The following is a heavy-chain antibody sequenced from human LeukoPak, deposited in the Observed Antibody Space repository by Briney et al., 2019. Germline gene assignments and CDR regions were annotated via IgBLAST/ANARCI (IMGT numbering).Heavy chain of an antibody. Sequence: SETLSLTCTVSGGSISSYYWSWIRQPPGKGLEWIGYIYYSGSTNYNPSLKSRVTISVDTSKNQFPLKLSSVTAADTAMYYCARHGNRRPREYCSGGSCYSSHFDYWGQGTLVTVSS. CDR3: ARHGNRRPREYCSGGSCYSSHFDY. CDR2: IYYSGST. CDR1: GGSISSYY. J-gene: IGHJ4*02. V-gene: IGHV4-59*08. D-gene: IGHD2-15*01.